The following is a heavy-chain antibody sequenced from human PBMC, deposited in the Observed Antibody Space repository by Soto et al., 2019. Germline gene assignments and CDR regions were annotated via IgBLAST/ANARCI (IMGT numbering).Heavy chain of an antibody. CDR3: ARDSSGSYYFDY. CDR2: INPISGNA. V-gene: IGHV1-8*01. D-gene: IGHD3-22*01. J-gene: IGHJ4*02. CDR1: GCTFTSYD. Sequence: ASAKVSCKASGCTFTSYDINWVRQATGQGLEWMGWINPISGNAGYAQKFQGRVTITRDESMSTAYMELRSLRSEDTAVYYCARDSSGSYYFDYWGQGTLVTVSS.